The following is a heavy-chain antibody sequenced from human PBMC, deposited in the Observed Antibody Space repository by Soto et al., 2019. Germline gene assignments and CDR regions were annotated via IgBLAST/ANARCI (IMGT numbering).Heavy chain of an antibody. Sequence: VQLLESGGGLVQPGGSLRLSCAASGFTFSSYATSWVRQAPGKGLEWVSAISGSGGSTYYADSVKGRFTISRDNSKNTLYLQMNSLRAEDTAVYYCAKDRGVVVPAAIGAFDIWGQGTMVTVSS. V-gene: IGHV3-23*01. CDR3: AKDRGVVVPAAIGAFDI. D-gene: IGHD2-2*01. CDR1: GFTFSSYA. J-gene: IGHJ3*02. CDR2: ISGSGGST.